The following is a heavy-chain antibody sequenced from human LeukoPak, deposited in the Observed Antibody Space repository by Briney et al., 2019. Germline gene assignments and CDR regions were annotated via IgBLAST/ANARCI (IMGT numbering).Heavy chain of an antibody. CDR3: ARLQFLSGGYYAFDS. J-gene: IGHJ4*02. Sequence: ASVKVSCKASGYTFTSYYMHWVRQAPGQGLEWMGIINPSGGSTSYAQKFQGRVTMTRDMSTSTAYMELSSLRSEDTAVYYCARLQFLSGGYYAFDSWGQGSRVTVSS. CDR1: GYTFTSYY. D-gene: IGHD3-22*01. CDR2: INPSGGST. V-gene: IGHV1-46*01.